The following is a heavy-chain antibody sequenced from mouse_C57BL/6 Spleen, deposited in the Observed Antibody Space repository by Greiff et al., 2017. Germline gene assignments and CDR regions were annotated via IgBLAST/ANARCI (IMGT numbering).Heavy chain of an antibody. CDR2: INPSTGGT. D-gene: IGHD2-12*01. J-gene: IGHJ3*01. V-gene: IGHV1-42*01. CDR3: ARDYIAY. CDR1: GYSFTGYY. Sequence: EVKLVESGPELVKPGASVKISCKASGYSFTGYYMNWVKQSPEKSLGWIGEINPSTGGTTYNQKFKAKATLTVDKSSSTAYMQLKSLTSEDSAVYYCARDYIAYWGQGTLVTVSA.